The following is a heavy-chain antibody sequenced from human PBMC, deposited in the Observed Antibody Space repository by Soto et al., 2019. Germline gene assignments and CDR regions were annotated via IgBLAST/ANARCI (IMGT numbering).Heavy chain of an antibody. CDR3: VTSGGFDH. J-gene: IGHJ5*02. CDR2: INSDGSTR. Sequence: GGSLRLSCVASGFTFSNYWMHWFRQAPGKGLVWVSRINSDGSTRSYAESVKGRFTISRDNVKNTLYLQMNSLRAEDTAVYYCVTSGGFDHWGQGTLVTVSS. CDR1: GFTFSNYW. V-gene: IGHV3-74*01. D-gene: IGHD3-16*01.